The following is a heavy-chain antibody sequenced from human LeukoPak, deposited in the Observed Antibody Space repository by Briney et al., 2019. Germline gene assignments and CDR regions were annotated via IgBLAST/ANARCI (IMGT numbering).Heavy chain of an antibody. CDR3: ARSPGSVGDWFDP. J-gene: IGHJ5*02. CDR1: GYTFTNYG. D-gene: IGHD3-16*01. V-gene: IGHV1-18*01. CDR2: INGHNGHT. Sequence: ASVKVSCKASGYTFTNYGISWVRQAPGQGLEWMGWINGHNGHTNYAQKLQGRVTMTTDTSTRAAYLELRSLKSDDTAIYYCARSPGSVGDWFDPWGQGTLVTVSS.